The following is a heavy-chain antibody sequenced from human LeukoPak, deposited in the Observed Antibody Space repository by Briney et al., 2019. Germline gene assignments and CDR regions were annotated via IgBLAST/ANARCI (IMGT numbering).Heavy chain of an antibody. Sequence: PGGSLRLFCEASGFIVSTYYMSWVRQAPGKGLEWVSVIYRCGNTYYADSVKGRFTISRDDSKNTLYLQMNSLRAEDTAVYYCARGYYDSSGVYYYYGMDVWGQGTTVTVSS. V-gene: IGHV3-66*01. CDR2: IYRCGNT. CDR3: ARGYYDSSGVYYYYGMDV. J-gene: IGHJ6*02. CDR1: GFIVSTYY. D-gene: IGHD3-22*01.